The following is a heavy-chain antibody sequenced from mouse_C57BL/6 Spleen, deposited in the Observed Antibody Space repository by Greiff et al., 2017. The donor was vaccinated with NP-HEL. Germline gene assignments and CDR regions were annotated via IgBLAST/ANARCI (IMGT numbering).Heavy chain of an antibody. J-gene: IGHJ2*01. V-gene: IGHV14-3*01. CDR1: GFNIKNTY. D-gene: IGHD1-1*01. Sequence: EVQLVESVAELVRPGASVKLSCTASGFNIKNTYMHWVKQRPEQGLEWIGRIDPANGNTKYAPKFQGKATITADTSSNTAYLQLSSLTSEDTAIYYCARDYGSTEDYFDYWGQGTTLTVSS. CDR2: IDPANGNT. CDR3: ARDYGSTEDYFDY.